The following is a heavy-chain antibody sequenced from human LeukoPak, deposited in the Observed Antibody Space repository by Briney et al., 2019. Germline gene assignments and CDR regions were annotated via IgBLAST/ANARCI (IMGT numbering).Heavy chain of an antibody. CDR2: MNPNSGNT. CDR1: GYTFTSND. Sequence: ASVKVSRKASGYTFTSNDINWVRQATGQGLEWMGWMNPNSGNTGYAQNFQGRVTMTRNTSISTAYMELSSLRSEDTAVYYCARGGYYDVLTGYFNYIDYWGQGTLVTVSS. CDR3: ARGGYYDVLTGYFNYIDY. V-gene: IGHV1-8*01. J-gene: IGHJ4*02. D-gene: IGHD3-9*01.